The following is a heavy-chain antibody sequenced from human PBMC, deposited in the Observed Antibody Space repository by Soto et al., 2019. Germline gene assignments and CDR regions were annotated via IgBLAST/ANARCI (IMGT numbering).Heavy chain of an antibody. D-gene: IGHD2-2*01. CDR3: ARHEVPAHNWLER. Sequence: ASVRVSCKASGYIFINYGITWVRQAPGQGLEWMGWISGYNGNTKYADKLQGRVTMTTDTSTTTAYMELRSLRSDDTAVYYCARHEVPAHNWLERWGEGTQVRVSS. CDR2: ISGYNGNT. V-gene: IGHV1-18*01. J-gene: IGHJ5*02. CDR1: GYIFINYG.